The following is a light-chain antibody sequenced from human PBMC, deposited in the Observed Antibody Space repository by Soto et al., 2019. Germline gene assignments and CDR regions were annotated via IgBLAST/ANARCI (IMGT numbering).Light chain of an antibody. V-gene: IGLV1-40*01. CDR1: SSNIGAGYD. CDR2: GNS. CDR3: QSYDSSLSGV. J-gene: IGLJ3*02. Sequence: QSVLTQPPSVSGAPGQRVTISCTGRSSNIGAGYDVHWYQQLPGTAPKLLIYGNSNRHSGVPDRLSGSKSGTSASLAITGLQAEDEADYYFQSYDSSLSGVFGGGTKLTVL.